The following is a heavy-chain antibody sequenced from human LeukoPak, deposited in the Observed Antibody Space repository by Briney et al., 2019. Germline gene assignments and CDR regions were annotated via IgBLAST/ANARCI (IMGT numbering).Heavy chain of an antibody. J-gene: IGHJ5*02. CDR2: IKQDGSEK. V-gene: IGHV3-7*04. CDR1: GFTFSSYW. CDR3: ARAKAAAGSA. D-gene: IGHD6-13*01. Sequence: GGSLRLSCEASGFTFSSYWMSWVRQAPGKGLEWVANIKQDGSEKYYVDSVKGRFTTSRDNAKNSLYLQMNSLRVEDTAMYYCARAKAAAGSAWGQGTLVTVSS.